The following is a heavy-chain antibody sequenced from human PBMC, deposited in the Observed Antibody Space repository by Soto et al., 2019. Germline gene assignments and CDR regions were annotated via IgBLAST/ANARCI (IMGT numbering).Heavy chain of an antibody. V-gene: IGHV3-48*02. Sequence: EVQVVESGGGLVQPGGSLRLSCAASGFTFSSNSMNWVRQAPGKGLEWISYISSSSSTIYADSVKGRFTISRDNAKNSLYLQMNSLRDEDTAVYYCARVIWSGHLTSDLWGHGTLVTVFS. J-gene: IGHJ5*02. CDR2: ISSSSSTI. D-gene: IGHD3-3*01. CDR3: ARVIWSGHLTSDL. CDR1: GFTFSSNS.